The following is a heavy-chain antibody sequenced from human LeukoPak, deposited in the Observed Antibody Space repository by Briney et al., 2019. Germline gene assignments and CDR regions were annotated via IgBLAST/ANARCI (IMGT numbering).Heavy chain of an antibody. Sequence: PSETLSLXCAVYGGSFSGYYWSWIRQPPGKALEWIGEINHSGSTNYNPSLKSRVTISVDTSKNQFSLKLSSVTAADTAVYYCARTYGSGSYGWFDPWGQGTLVTVSS. D-gene: IGHD3-10*01. CDR3: ARTYGSGSYGWFDP. J-gene: IGHJ5*02. CDR1: GGSFSGYY. V-gene: IGHV4-34*01. CDR2: INHSGST.